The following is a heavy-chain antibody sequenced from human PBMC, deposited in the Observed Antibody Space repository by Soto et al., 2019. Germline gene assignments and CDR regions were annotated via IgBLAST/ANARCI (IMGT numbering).Heavy chain of an antibody. CDR2: ISSSSSYI. CDR1: GFTFSSYS. V-gene: IGHV3-21*01. Sequence: GGSLRLSCAASGFTFSSYSMNWVRQAPGKGLEWVSSISSSSSYIYYADSVKGRFTISRDNAKNSLYLQMNSLRAEDTAVYYCARTAMIVVVITSYWYFDLWGRGTLVTVPQ. J-gene: IGHJ2*01. D-gene: IGHD3-22*01. CDR3: ARTAMIVVVITSYWYFDL.